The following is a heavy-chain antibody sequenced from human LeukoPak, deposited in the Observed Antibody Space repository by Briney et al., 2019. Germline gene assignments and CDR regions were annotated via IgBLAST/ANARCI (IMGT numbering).Heavy chain of an antibody. CDR3: ARFGTSSSRFFDQ. CDR1: GGSISAYY. Sequence: TPSETLSLTCTVSGGSISAYYWSWIRQPPGKGLEWIGCIHYSGTTNYYPSLKSRVTIALDTSKNQFSLKLNSVTAADTAVYYCARFGTSSSRFFDQWGQGTLVTVSS. CDR2: IHYSGTT. J-gene: IGHJ4*02. D-gene: IGHD6-6*01. V-gene: IGHV4-59*01.